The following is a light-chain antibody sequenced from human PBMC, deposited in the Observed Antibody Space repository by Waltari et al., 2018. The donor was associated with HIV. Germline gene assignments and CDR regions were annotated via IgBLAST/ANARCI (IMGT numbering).Light chain of an antibody. CDR1: NFEFYS. CDR3: QMWDGHSDQWV. V-gene: IGLV3-21*02. CDR2: DDS. J-gene: IGLJ3*02. Sequence: VLTQPRSVSVAPGRTATITCGGNNFEFYSVHWYQQRPGQAPVLVIYDDSDRPSGIPERFSASTFGNTATLTISRAQVADEADYYCQMWDGHSDQWVFGGGTKLTVL.